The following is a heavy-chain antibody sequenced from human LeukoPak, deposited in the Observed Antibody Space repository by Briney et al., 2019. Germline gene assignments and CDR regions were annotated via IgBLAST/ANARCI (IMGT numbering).Heavy chain of an antibody. CDR2: IYYSGST. J-gene: IGHJ4*02. CDR1: GGSVSSGSYY. V-gene: IGHV4-61*01. D-gene: IGHD3-9*01. CDR3: ARGPYDIFEY. Sequence: ASETLSLTCTVSGGSVSSGSYYWSWIRQPPGKGLEWIGYIYYSGSTNYNPSLKSRVTISVDTSKNQSSLKLSSVTAADTAVYYCARGPYDIFEYWGQGTLVTVSS.